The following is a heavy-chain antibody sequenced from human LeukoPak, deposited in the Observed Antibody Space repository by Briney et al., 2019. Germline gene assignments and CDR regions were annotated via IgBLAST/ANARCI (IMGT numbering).Heavy chain of an antibody. J-gene: IGHJ4*02. CDR1: GFTFSDSY. Sequence: GGSLRLPCAASGFTFSDSYMSWLRQVPGKGLEWISYISSSGGTIYYADSVKGRFTISRDNAKNSLYLQMNSLRAEDTAVYYCAKEGGDWGEGYFDYWGQGTLVTVSS. CDR3: AKEGGDWGEGYFDY. V-gene: IGHV3-11*01. CDR2: ISSSGGTI. D-gene: IGHD7-27*01.